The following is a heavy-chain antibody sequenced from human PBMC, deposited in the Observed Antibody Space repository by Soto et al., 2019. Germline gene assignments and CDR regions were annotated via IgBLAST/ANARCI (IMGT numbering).Heavy chain of an antibody. V-gene: IGHV3-9*01. Sequence: EVQLVESGGGLVQPDRSLRLSCAASGFSFDDYAMHWVRQAPGKGLEWVSGISWNSGNIGYADSVKGRFTISRDNTKNFRYLQMSSLRTEDTALYYCAKGRRGSYGRYYFDYWGQGALVTVSS. CDR3: AKGRRGSYGRYYFDY. J-gene: IGHJ4*02. CDR1: GFSFDDYA. D-gene: IGHD1-26*01. CDR2: ISWNSGNI.